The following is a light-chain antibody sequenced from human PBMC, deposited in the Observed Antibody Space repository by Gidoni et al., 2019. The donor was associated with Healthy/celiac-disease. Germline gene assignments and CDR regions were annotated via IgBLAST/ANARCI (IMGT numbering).Light chain of an antibody. CDR2: KAS. CDR1: QSTSSW. CDR3: QQYNSYSSIT. J-gene: IGKJ5*01. V-gene: IGKV1-5*03. Sequence: DIQMTQSPSTLSASVGDRVTITCRASQSTSSWLAWYQLKPGKAPKLLIYKASSLESGVPSRFSGSGSGTEFTLTISSLQPDDFATYYCQQYNSYSSITFGQGTRLEIK.